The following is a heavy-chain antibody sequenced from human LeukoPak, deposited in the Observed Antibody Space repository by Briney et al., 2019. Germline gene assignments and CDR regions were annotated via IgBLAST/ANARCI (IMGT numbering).Heavy chain of an antibody. CDR2: ISSTSSTI. D-gene: IGHD1-26*01. CDR1: GXSFSSYS. J-gene: IGHJ4*02. Sequence: PGGSLRLSCAASGXSFSSYSVNWVRQAPGKGLEWVSYISSTSSTICYADSVKGRFTISRDNAKNSLYLQMNSLRDEDTALYYCARDYGSYSGSADYWGQGTLVTVSS. CDR3: ARDYGSYSGSADY. V-gene: IGHV3-48*02.